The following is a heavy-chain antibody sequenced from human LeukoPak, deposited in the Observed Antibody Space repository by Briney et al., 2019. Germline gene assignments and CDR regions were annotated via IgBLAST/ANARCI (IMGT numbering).Heavy chain of an antibody. Sequence: SQTLSLTCPVSGCSISSYYWSWIRHPPGKGLEGIWYIYYSGSTNYNPSLKRRVTISVDTSKNQFSLKLSSVTAADTAVHYCARAPRRTMIVVAIPHYFDYWGQGTLVTVSS. J-gene: IGHJ4*02. V-gene: IGHV4-59*01. D-gene: IGHD3-22*01. CDR1: GCSISSYY. CDR3: ARAPRRTMIVVAIPHYFDY. CDR2: IYYSGST.